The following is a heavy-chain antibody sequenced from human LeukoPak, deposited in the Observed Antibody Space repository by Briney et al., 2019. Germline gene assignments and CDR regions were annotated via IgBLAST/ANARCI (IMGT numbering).Heavy chain of an antibody. Sequence: GGSLRLSCAASGFTFSNYIMTWVRQAPGKGLEWVSSINNNGDSTYYADSVKGRFTISRVNSKSTLYLQMTSLRAEDTAEYYCAKSLFTSATGTGRAFHIWGQGTMVTVSS. CDR1: GFTFSNYI. CDR3: AKSLFTSATGTGRAFHI. V-gene: IGHV3-23*01. CDR2: INNNGDST. D-gene: IGHD1-1*01. J-gene: IGHJ3*02.